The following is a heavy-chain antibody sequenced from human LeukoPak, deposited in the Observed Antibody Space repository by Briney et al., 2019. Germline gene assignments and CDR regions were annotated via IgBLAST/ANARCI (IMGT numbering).Heavy chain of an antibody. D-gene: IGHD1-26*01. CDR3: ARQGSGGRSFDV. V-gene: IGHV4-59*08. Sequence: KPSETLSLTCTVSGDSISSYYWSWIRQPPGKGLEWIGYIYYSGSTKYNPSLKSRVTISVDTSKNQFSLKLSSVTAADTAAYYCARQGSGGRSFDVWGQGTMVTVSS. CDR1: GDSISSYY. CDR2: IYYSGST. J-gene: IGHJ3*01.